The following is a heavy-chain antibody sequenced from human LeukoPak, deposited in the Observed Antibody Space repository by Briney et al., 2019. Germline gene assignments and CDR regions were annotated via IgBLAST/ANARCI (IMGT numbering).Heavy chain of an antibody. D-gene: IGHD6-13*01. Sequence: GESLKISCKGSGYSFTSYWIGWVRQMPGKGLEWMGIIYPGDSDTRYSPSFQGQVTISADKSISTAYLQWSSLKASDTAMYYCARGAGIAAAGGYYFDYWGQGTLVTVSS. CDR1: GYSFTSYW. CDR2: IYPGDSDT. J-gene: IGHJ4*02. V-gene: IGHV5-51*01. CDR3: ARGAGIAAAGGYYFDY.